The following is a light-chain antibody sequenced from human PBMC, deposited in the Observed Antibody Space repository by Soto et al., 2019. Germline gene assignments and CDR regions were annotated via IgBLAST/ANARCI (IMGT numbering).Light chain of an antibody. CDR2: ATS. CDR3: QQLNDYPIT. CDR1: QVISYY. Sequence: DIQLTQSPSFLSASVGDRVTITCRASQVISYYLAWYQLKPGKAPTLLIYATSTLQSGVPSRFSGSRSGTEFTLTISSLHPEDFATYYRQQLNDYPITFGQGTRLEIK. J-gene: IGKJ5*01. V-gene: IGKV1-9*01.